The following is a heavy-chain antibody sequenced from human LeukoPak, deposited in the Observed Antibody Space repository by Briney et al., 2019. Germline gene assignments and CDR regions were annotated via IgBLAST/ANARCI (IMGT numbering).Heavy chain of an antibody. J-gene: IGHJ4*02. CDR2: IDPGDSDT. V-gene: IGHV5-51*01. CDR3: ARIVDSLTDY. Sequence: GESLKISCKGSGYNFTNYWVGWVRQMPGKGLEWMGIIDPGDSDTRYSPSFVSQITISADKSISTAYLQWDSLEASDSAMYYCARIVDSLTDYWGQGTLVTVSS. D-gene: IGHD3-16*02. CDR1: GYNFTNYW.